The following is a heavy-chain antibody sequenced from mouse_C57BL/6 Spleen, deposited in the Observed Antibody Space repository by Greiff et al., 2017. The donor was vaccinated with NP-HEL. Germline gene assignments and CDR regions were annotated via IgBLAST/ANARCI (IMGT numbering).Heavy chain of an antibody. CDR3: ARGGLRRYYYAMDY. CDR2: IDPSDSET. J-gene: IGHJ4*01. D-gene: IGHD2-4*01. Sequence: QVQLKQPGAELVRPGSSVKLSCKASGYTFTSYWMHWVKQRPIQGLEWIGNIDPSDSETHYNQKFKDKATLTVDKSSSTAYMQLSSLTSEDSAVYYCARGGLRRYYYAMDYWGQGTSVTVSS. V-gene: IGHV1-52*01. CDR1: GYTFTSYW.